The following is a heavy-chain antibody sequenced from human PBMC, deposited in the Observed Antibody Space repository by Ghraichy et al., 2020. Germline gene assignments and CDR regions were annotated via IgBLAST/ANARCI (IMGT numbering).Heavy chain of an antibody. CDR1: GFTFSSYS. Sequence: GESLNISCAASGFTFSSYSMNWVRQAPGKGLEWVSSISSSSSYIYYADSVKGRFTISRDNAKNSLYLQMNSLRAEDTAVYYCARVAPAAMADMDLDYWGQGTLVTVSS. D-gene: IGHD5-18*01. J-gene: IGHJ4*02. CDR3: ARVAPAAMADMDLDY. V-gene: IGHV3-21*01. CDR2: ISSSSSYI.